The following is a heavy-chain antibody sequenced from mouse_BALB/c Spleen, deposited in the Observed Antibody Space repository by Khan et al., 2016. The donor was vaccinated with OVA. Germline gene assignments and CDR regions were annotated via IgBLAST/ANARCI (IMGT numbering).Heavy chain of an antibody. CDR3: TRAEYGAIAY. J-gene: IGHJ3*01. V-gene: IGHV1-53*01. CDR1: GYTFTSYY. CDR2: INPSNGGT. D-gene: IGHD1-1*02. Sequence: QVQLQQSGPELVKPGDSVRFSCKASGYTFTSYYLYWVKQRPGHGLEWIGDINPSNGGTNFNDNFKTKVTLTVDKSSSTAYLQLSSLTSEDSAVYYCTRAEYGAIAYWGQGTLVTVSA.